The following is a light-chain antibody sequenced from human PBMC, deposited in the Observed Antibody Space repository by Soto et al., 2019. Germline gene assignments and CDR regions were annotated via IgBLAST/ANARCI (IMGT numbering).Light chain of an antibody. CDR3: QEYNSYSRT. Sequence: DIQMTQSPSTLSASVGDIVTITCRASQSISTRLAWYQQKPGKATKLLIYDASSMESGVPSRFSGSGSGTDFTLNISSLQPDDFASSDCQEYNSYSRTFGQRTKVEIK. V-gene: IGKV1-5*01. CDR2: DAS. CDR1: QSISTR. J-gene: IGKJ1*01.